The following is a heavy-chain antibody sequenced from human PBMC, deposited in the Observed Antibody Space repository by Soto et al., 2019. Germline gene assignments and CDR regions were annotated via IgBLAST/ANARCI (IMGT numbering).Heavy chain of an antibody. J-gene: IGHJ6*02. Sequence: SVKVSCKASGGTFSSYAISWVRQAPGQGLEWIGGIIPIFGTANYAQKFQGRVTITADESTSTAYMELSSLRSEDTAVYYCARGGYGSGSYLDYYYGMDVWGQGTTVTVSS. CDR3: ARGGYGSGSYLDYYYGMDV. D-gene: IGHD3-10*01. CDR1: GGTFSSYA. V-gene: IGHV1-69*13. CDR2: IIPIFGTA.